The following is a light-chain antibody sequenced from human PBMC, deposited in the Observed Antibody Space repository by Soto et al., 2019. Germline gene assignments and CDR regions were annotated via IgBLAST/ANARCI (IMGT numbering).Light chain of an antibody. J-gene: IGKJ2*01. Sequence: DLQLTQSPAFLSASVGDRVTITCRASQTISTYLNWYQQKPGKAPRLLIYDASSLLSGVPSRFSGSGSGTDFTLTIASLQPEDFSTYYCQQSDSTPYTLGQGTKVDIK. CDR1: QTISTY. CDR3: QQSDSTPYT. CDR2: DAS. V-gene: IGKV1-39*01.